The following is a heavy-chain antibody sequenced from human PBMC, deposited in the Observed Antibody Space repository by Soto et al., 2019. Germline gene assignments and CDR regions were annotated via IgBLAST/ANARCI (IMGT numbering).Heavy chain of an antibody. J-gene: IGHJ6*04. CDR2: IIPICGTA. V-gene: IGHV1-69*12. CDR1: GGPFISYA. D-gene: IGHD5-18*01. Sequence: QVQLVQSGAAVKKPGSSVKVSCKASGGPFISYAISWVRQAPGQGLEWMGGIIPICGTANYAQKFQGRVTITAEESTSTAYMELSSLRSSDTAVYYCERDDVATAIPYGRDVWGKGTTVTVSS. CDR3: ERDDVATAIPYGRDV.